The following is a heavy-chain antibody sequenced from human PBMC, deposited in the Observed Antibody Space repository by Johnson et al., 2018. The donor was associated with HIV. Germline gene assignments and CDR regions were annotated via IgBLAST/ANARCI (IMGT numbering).Heavy chain of an antibody. CDR1: GFPFSTYN. J-gene: IGHJ3*02. D-gene: IGHD6-19*01. CDR2: IRFDGTNK. CDR3: ARDTDRVWQWLVVPAGDAFDI. V-gene: IGHV3-30*02. Sequence: QVQLVESGGDVVQPGGSLRLSCAASGFPFSTYNMHWVRQAPGKGLEWVTFIRFDGTNKYYADSVKGRFTISRDNSKNTLYLQMNSLRAEDTAVYYCARDTDRVWQWLVVPAGDAFDIWGQGTMVTVSS.